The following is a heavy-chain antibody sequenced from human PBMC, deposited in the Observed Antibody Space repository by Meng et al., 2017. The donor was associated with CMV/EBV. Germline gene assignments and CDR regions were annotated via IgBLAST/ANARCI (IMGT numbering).Heavy chain of an antibody. CDR2: IIHFFGAA. Sequence: TVSSYGINGVRQAPGQGLEWMGGIIHFFGAANYAQKFKERVTITTDESTSAAYMDMSSLGSEDTAVYYCARGRQPAARLNYYGMDVWGQGTTVTVSS. J-gene: IGHJ6*02. CDR1: TVSSYG. CDR3: ARGRQPAARLNYYGMDV. V-gene: IGHV1-69*05. D-gene: IGHD2-2*01.